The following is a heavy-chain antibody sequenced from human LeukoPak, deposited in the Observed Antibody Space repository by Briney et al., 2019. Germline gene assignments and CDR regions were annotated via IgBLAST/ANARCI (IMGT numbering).Heavy chain of an antibody. CDR3: ARGVATGDY. D-gene: IGHD5-12*01. J-gene: IGHJ4*02. CDR1: GFTFSSYA. Sequence: GGSLRLSCAASGFTFSSYAMHWVRQAPGKGLEWVAVISYDGSNKYYADSVKGRSTISRDNSKNTLYLQMNSLRAEDTAVYYCARGVATGDYWGQGTLVTVSS. V-gene: IGHV3-30-3*01. CDR2: ISYDGSNK.